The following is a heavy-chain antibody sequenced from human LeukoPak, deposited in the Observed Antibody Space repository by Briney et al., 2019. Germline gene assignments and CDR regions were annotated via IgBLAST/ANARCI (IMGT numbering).Heavy chain of an antibody. CDR2: INPNSGGT. Sequence: GASVKVSCKASGYTFTGYYMHWVRQAPGQGREGMGWINPNSGGTNYAQKFQGRVTMTRETSIRAAYMELSGLRADDTAVYYCARDRHGYYVMGSFDIWGQGTMVTVSS. D-gene: IGHD4-17*01. CDR3: ARDRHGYYVMGSFDI. J-gene: IGHJ3*02. CDR1: GYTFTGYY. V-gene: IGHV1-2*02.